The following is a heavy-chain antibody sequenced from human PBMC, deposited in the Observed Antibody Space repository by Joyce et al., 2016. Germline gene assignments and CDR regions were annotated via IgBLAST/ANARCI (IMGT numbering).Heavy chain of an antibody. CDR2: INPNSGVT. D-gene: IGHD3-16*01. J-gene: IGHJ4*02. CDR3: ARGMAVPSALCLGTY. Sequence: QVQLVQSGAEVKKPGASVKVSCKASGYTFSGYYIHWGRQAPGQGREWIGRINPNSGVTNYAENFQDRVTMTRDTSVSTAYMELSRLTSDDTAVYYCARGMAVPSALCLGTYWGQGTLVTVSS. V-gene: IGHV1-2*06. CDR1: GYTFSGYY.